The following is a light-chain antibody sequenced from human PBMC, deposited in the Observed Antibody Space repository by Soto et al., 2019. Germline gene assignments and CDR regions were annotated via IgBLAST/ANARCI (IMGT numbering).Light chain of an antibody. CDR1: QSVSTL. Sequence: EIVLTQSPATVSLSPGERATLSCRASQSVSTLLAWYQQKPGQAPRLLIYDASNRATGIPARFSGSGSGTDFTLTISSLEPEDFAVYYCQQRSNWPGTFGQGTKVEIK. J-gene: IGKJ1*01. CDR2: DAS. V-gene: IGKV3-11*01. CDR3: QQRSNWPGT.